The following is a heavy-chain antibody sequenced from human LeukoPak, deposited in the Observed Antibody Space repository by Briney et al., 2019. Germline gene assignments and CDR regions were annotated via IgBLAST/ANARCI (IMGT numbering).Heavy chain of an antibody. D-gene: IGHD3-3*01. J-gene: IGHJ5*02. CDR2: IYYSGST. V-gene: IGHV4-59*12. CDR3: ARGPRSRDGYNRRFFP. Sequence: SETLSLTCTVSGGSISSYYWSWIRQPPGKGLEWIGYIYYSGSTNYNPSLKSRVTISVDTSKNQFSLRLSSVTAADTAVYYCARGPRSRDGYNRRFFPWGQGTLVTVSS. CDR1: GGSISSYY.